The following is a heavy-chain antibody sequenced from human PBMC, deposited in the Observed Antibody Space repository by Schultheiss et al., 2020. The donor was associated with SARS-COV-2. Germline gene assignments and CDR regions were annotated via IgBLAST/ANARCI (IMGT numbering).Heavy chain of an antibody. CDR2: ISYDGSNK. V-gene: IGHV3-30*03. CDR3: VRDRSWWTPYNCFDL. Sequence: GGSLRLSCAASGFTFSSYGMHWVRQAPGKGLEWVAVISYDGSNKYYADSVKGRFTISRDNSKNTLYLQMNSLRVEDTAVYYCVRDRSWWTPYNCFDLWGRGTLVTVSS. CDR1: GFTFSSYG. D-gene: IGHD2-15*01. J-gene: IGHJ5*02.